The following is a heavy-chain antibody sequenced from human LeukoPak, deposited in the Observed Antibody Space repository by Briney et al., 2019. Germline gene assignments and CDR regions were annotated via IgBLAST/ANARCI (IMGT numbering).Heavy chain of an antibody. CDR3: ARGQLHYPDS. Sequence: SETLSLSCTVSGGSMSSSYGSRVRQPPGKGLEWIAYIYSTGNTKYNPSLASRVTISLDMSKNQFSLTLRSVTAADTAIYYCARGQLHYPDSWGQGTLVTVSS. V-gene: IGHV4-59*01. CDR2: IYSTGNT. J-gene: IGHJ4*02. CDR1: GGSMSSSY. D-gene: IGHD5-18*01.